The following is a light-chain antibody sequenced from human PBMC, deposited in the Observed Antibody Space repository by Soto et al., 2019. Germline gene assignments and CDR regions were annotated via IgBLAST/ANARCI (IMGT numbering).Light chain of an antibody. Sequence: QSALTQPASVSGSPGQSITISCTGTSSDVGNYNLVSWYQHHPGKAPKLMIYEDNKRPSGVSNRFSGSKSGNTASLTISGLQAEDEADYYCCSYAGSSTPYVFGTGTKVTVL. CDR2: EDN. V-gene: IGLV2-23*01. J-gene: IGLJ1*01. CDR3: CSYAGSSTPYV. CDR1: SSDVGNYNL.